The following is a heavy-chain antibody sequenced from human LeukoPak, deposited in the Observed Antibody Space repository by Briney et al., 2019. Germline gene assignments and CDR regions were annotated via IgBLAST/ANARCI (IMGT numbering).Heavy chain of an antibody. CDR1: GYTFTSYG. V-gene: IGHV1-18*01. CDR2: ISAYNGNT. CDR3: ARAIARRLVWGGYYYYYMDV. D-gene: IGHD3-10*01. J-gene: IGHJ6*03. Sequence: ASVKVSCKASGYTFTSYGISWVRQAPGQGLEWMGWISAYNGNTNYAQKLQGRVTMTTDTSTSTAYMELRSLRSDDTAVYYCARAIARRLVWGGYYYYYMDVWGKGTTVTISS.